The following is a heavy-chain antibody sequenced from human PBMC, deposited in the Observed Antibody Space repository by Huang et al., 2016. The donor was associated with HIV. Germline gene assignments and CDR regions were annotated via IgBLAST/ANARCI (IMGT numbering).Heavy chain of an antibody. CDR3: ARDHWYPLQNWFDL. D-gene: IGHD1-1*01. Sequence: EVKRPGASVRVSCKASGYVFTKYGVNCVRQAPGRGLEWMGWISAYNANTNYAEKFHGRFTLTRDTSTTTAYMELRDVTSADTAVYYCARDHWYPLQNWFDLWGQGTLVTVSS. CDR1: GYVFTKYG. V-gene: IGHV1-18*01. J-gene: IGHJ5*02. CDR2: ISAYNANT.